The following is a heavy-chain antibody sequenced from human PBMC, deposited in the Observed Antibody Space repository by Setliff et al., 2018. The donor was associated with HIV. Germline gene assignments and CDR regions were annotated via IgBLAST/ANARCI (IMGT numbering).Heavy chain of an antibody. CDR1: GFTFNTYA. CDR3: AKVESYYDSSGPDY. J-gene: IGHJ4*02. D-gene: IGHD3-22*01. V-gene: IGHV3-23*01. Sequence: GGSLRLSCAASGFTFNTYAMSWVRQAPGKGLEWVSVISGSGGSTFYADSVKGRFTISRDNSKNTLYLQMNSLRAEDTAVYYCAKVESYYDSSGPDYWGQGTLVTVSS. CDR2: ISGSGGST.